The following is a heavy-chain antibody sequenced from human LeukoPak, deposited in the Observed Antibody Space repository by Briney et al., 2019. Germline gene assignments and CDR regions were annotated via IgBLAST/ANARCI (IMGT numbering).Heavy chain of an antibody. CDR1: GGAINNYY. V-gene: IGHV4-59*01. D-gene: IGHD3-10*01. CDR2: ISYSGST. CDR3: AREAVAGGSGSNYYYYGVDV. Sequence: SETLSLTLTVSGGAINNYYWSWMRQPPGKGLEWIGYISYSGSTNYNPSLKSRVTISVDTSKNHFSLKLSPVTAADTAVYYCAREAVAGGSGSNYYYYGVDVWGQGTTVTVSS. J-gene: IGHJ6*02.